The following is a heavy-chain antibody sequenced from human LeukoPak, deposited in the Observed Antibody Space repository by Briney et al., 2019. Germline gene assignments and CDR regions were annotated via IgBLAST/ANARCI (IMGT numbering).Heavy chain of an antibody. D-gene: IGHD3-10*01. Sequence: SETLSLTCAVYGGFFSGYYWTWIRQPPGKGLEWIGEINHFGSTNYNPSLKSRVTISVDTSKNQFSLKLSSVTAADTAVYYCARVRLWLGIFDGFDIWGQGTLVTVSS. CDR3: ARVRLWLGIFDGFDI. CDR2: INHFGST. CDR1: GGFFSGYY. J-gene: IGHJ3*02. V-gene: IGHV4-34*01.